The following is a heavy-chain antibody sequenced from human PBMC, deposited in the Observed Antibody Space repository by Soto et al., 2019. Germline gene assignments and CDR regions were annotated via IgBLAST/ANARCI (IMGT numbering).Heavy chain of an antibody. V-gene: IGHV1-18*01. CDR2: VSTYNGNT. CDR1: GYIFTSFG. Sequence: QVQLVQSGAEVKKPGASVKVSCKASGYIFTSFGITWVRQAPGQGLEWMGWVSTYNGNTKYAQKLQGRVTMSTEQATSTAYMELRSLGSDDTAVYYCTRGAGQGSGSYDWGQGTLVTVSS. D-gene: IGHD3-10*01. J-gene: IGHJ4*02. CDR3: TRGAGQGSGSYD.